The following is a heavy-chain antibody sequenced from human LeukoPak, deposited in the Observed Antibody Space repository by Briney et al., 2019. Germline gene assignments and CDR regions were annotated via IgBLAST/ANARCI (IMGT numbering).Heavy chain of an antibody. D-gene: IGHD3-3*01. CDR1: GFTFSSYA. CDR3: AKINYDFWSGYYSPYYYYGMDV. CDR2: ISGSGGST. V-gene: IGHV3-23*01. J-gene: IGHJ6*02. Sequence: GGSLRLSCAASGFTFSSYAMSWVRQAPGKGLEWVSAISGSGGSTYYADSVKGRFTISRDNSKNTLYLQMNSLRAEDTAVYYCAKINYDFWSGYYSPYYYYGMDVWGQGTTVTVSS.